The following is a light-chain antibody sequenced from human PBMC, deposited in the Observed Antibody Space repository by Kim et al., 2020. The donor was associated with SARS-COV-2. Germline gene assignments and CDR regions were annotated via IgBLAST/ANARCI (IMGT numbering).Light chain of an antibody. J-gene: IGLJ1*01. CDR2: KDS. Sequence: SYELTQTSSVSVSPGQTARITCSGDVLAKKYARWFQQKPGQAPVLVIYKDSERPSGIPERFSGSSSGTTVTLTISGAQVEDEADYYCYSAADNLGVFGTGTKVTVL. V-gene: IGLV3-27*01. CDR1: VLAKKY. CDR3: YSAADNLGV.